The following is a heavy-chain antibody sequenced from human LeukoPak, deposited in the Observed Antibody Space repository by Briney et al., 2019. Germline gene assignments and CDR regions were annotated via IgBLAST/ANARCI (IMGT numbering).Heavy chain of an antibody. CDR2: ISTSGGTI. V-gene: IGHV3-48*03. D-gene: IGHD4-23*01. CDR1: GFLFSSYE. J-gene: IGHJ4*02. CDR3: ARDSYYGGTQDY. Sequence: AGGSLRLSCAASGFLFSSYEMNWVRQAPGRGLEGVSYISTSGGTIYYADSVKGRFTISRDNAKNSLYLQMNSLRAEDTAVYYCARDSYYGGTQDYWGQGTLVTVSS.